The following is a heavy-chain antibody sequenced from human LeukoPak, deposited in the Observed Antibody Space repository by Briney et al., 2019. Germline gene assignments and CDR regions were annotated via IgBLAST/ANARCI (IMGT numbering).Heavy chain of an antibody. CDR3: ARGVDYYGSGSPGENDAFDI. CDR2: IIPNSGGT. Sequence: GESLKVSCKASGYTFTGYYIHWVRQAPGQGLKWMGRIIPNSGGTNSAQKFQGRVTMTRDTSISTAYMELSRLTSDDTAVYYCARGVDYYGSGSPGENDAFDIWGQGTMVTVSS. CDR1: GYTFTGYY. J-gene: IGHJ3*02. D-gene: IGHD3-10*01. V-gene: IGHV1-2*06.